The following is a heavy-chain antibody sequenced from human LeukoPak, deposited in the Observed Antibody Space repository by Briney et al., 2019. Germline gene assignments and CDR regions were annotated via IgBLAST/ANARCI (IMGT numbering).Heavy chain of an antibody. CDR3: ARGTGTIAH. CDR1: GGSITNFY. V-gene: IGHV4-59*01. J-gene: IGHJ5*02. Sequence: SETLSLTCSVSGGSITNFYWSWIRQSPGKGLEWMGYIHSIGNSNYNPSLKSRLTMSIDTSKWQISLNLGSATTADTAVYFCARGTGTIAHWGQGTLVVVSS. CDR2: IHSIGNS. D-gene: IGHD1-7*01.